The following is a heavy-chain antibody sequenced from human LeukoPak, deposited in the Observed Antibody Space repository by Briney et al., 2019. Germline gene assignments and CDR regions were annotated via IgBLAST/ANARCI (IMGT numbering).Heavy chain of an antibody. V-gene: IGHV7-4-1*02. D-gene: IGHD6-13*01. Sequence: ASVKVSCKASGYTFTSYAMNWVRQAPGQGLEWMGWINTNTGNPTYAQGFTGRFVFSLDTSVSTAYLQISSLKAEDTAVYYCARDLPSIAAAGTDFDYWGQGTLVTVSS. CDR2: INTNTGNP. J-gene: IGHJ4*02. CDR1: GYTFTSYA. CDR3: ARDLPSIAAAGTDFDY.